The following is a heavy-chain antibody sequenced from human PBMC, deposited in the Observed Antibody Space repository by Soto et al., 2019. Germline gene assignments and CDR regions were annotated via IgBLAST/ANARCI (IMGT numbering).Heavy chain of an antibody. CDR3: ARLPYLSYFDS. CDR1: GGAFSTYY. V-gene: IGHV4-34*01. Sequence: QVHLQQWGAGLLKPSETLSLTCGVYGGAFSTYYWSWVRQPPGKGLEWIGEISRAGTNNSPSLEGRVTISRDTSKNQFSLRLTSVTAADTALYYCARLPYLSYFDSWGQGTLVTVSS. J-gene: IGHJ4*02. CDR2: ISRAGT.